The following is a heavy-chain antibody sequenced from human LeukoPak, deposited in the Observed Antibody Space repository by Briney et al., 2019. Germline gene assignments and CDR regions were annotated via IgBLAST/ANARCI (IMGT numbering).Heavy chain of an antibody. D-gene: IGHD4-17*01. Sequence: ASVKVSCKASGYTFTGYYMHWVRQAPGQGLEWMGRINPNSGDTNYAQKFQGRVTMTRDASISTAYMELSSLRSEDTAVYYCAREMSTTVTNGGWFDPWGQGTLVTVSS. J-gene: IGHJ5*02. V-gene: IGHV1-2*06. CDR1: GYTFTGYY. CDR3: AREMSTTVTNGGWFDP. CDR2: INPNSGDT.